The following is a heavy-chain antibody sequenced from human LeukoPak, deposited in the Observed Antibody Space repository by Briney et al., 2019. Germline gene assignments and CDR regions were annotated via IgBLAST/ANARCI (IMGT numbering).Heavy chain of an antibody. J-gene: IGHJ6*03. CDR3: AKNGRVGADYYYYMDV. V-gene: IGHV3-23*01. CDR1: GFTFSSYA. D-gene: IGHD1-26*01. Sequence: PGGSLRLSWAAAGFTFSSYAMSWVRQPPGKGLEWVSAISGGGGTTFSADSVKGRFTISRDNSKNTLYLQMNSLRVEDTAVYYCAKNGRVGADYYYYMDVWGKGTTVTVSS. CDR2: ISGGGGTT.